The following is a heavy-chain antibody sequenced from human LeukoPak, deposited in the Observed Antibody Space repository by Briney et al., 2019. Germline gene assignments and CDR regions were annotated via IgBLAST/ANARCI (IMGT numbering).Heavy chain of an antibody. CDR1: GGSISSYY. J-gene: IGHJ5*02. Sequence: PSETLSLTCTVSGGSISSYYWSWIRQPPGKGLEWIGYIYYSGSTYYNPSLKSRVTISVDTSKNQFSLKLSSVTAADTAVYYCARAPARSTGWFDPWGQGTLVTVSS. D-gene: IGHD5/OR15-5a*01. CDR3: ARAPARSTGWFDP. CDR2: IYYSGST. V-gene: IGHV4-59*06.